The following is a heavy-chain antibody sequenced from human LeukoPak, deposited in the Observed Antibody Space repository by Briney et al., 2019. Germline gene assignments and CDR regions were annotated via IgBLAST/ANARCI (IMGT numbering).Heavy chain of an antibody. J-gene: IGHJ4*02. CDR3: ASSGRSYRFLEY. CDR1: GFTFSSYG. D-gene: IGHD3-10*01. V-gene: IGHV3-30*03. CDR2: ISYDGSNK. Sequence: GRSLRLSCAASGFTFSSYGMHWVRQAPGKGLEWVAVISYDGSNKYYADSVKGRFTISRDTSKNTLYLLMNTLRAEDTAVYYCASSGRSYRFLEYWGQGTLVTVSS.